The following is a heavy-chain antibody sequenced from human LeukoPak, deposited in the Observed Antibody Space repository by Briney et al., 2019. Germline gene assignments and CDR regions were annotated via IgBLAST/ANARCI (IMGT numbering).Heavy chain of an antibody. D-gene: IGHD3-10*01. CDR3: AREGYYGSGSPPSLYFDY. Sequence: PGGSLRLSCAASGLTVTNAWMNWVRQAPGKGLEWVAVTSSDLNVKLYADSVKGRFTISRDNSRSTLYLQMNSLRPEDTAIYYCAREGYYGSGSPPSLYFDYWGQGTLVTVSS. J-gene: IGHJ4*02. V-gene: IGHV3-30*03. CDR2: TSSDLNVK. CDR1: GLTVTNAW.